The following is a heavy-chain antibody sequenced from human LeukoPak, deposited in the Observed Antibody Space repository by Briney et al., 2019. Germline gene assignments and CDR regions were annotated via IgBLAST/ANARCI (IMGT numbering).Heavy chain of an antibody. V-gene: IGHV4-39*07. CDR2: IYYSGST. D-gene: IGHD3-16*01. CDR3: ARLPRIMITFGGVLFDY. J-gene: IGHJ4*02. CDR1: GGSISSSSYY. Sequence: ASETLSLTCTVSGGSISSSSYYWGWIRQPPGKGLEWIGSIYYSGSTYYNPSLKSRVTISVDTSKNQFSLKLSSVTAADTAVYYCARLPRIMITFGGVLFDYWGQGTLVTVSS.